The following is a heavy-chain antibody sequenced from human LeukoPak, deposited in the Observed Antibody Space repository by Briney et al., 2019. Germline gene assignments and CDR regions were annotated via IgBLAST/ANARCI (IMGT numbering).Heavy chain of an antibody. CDR2: ISWNSGSI. CDR1: GFTFDDYA. J-gene: IGHJ4*02. CDR3: AKDGDSSGPN. Sequence: PGGSLRLSCAASGFTFDDYAMHWVRQAPGKGLEWVSGISWNSGSIGYADSVKGRFTISRDNAKNSLYLQMNSLRAEDTAVYYCAKDGDSSGPNWGQGTLATVSS. V-gene: IGHV3-9*01. D-gene: IGHD3-22*01.